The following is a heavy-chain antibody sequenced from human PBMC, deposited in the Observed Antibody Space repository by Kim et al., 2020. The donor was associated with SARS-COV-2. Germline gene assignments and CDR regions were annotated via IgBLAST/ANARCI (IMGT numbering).Heavy chain of an antibody. CDR3: VKALYSYGFDAFDI. J-gene: IGHJ3*02. Sequence: ADSVKGRFTISRDNSKNTLYLQMSSLRAEDTAVYYCVKALYSYGFDAFDIWGQGTMVTVSS. V-gene: IGHV3-64D*06. D-gene: IGHD5-18*01.